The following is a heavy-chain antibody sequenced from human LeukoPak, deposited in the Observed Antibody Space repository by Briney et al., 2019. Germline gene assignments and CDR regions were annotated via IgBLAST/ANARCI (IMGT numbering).Heavy chain of an antibody. CDR3: AKDRPLVGALDY. V-gene: IGHV3-30*02. CDR2: IRYDGSNK. CDR1: GFTFSSYG. Sequence: GGYLRLSCAASGFTFSSYGMHWVRQAPGKGLEWVAFIRYDGSNKYYADSVKGRFTISRDNSKNTLYLQMNSLRAEDTAVYYCAKDRPLVGALDYWGQGTLVTVSS. J-gene: IGHJ4*02. D-gene: IGHD1-26*01.